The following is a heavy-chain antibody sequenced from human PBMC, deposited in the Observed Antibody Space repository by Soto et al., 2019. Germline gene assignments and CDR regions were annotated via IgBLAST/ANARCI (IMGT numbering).Heavy chain of an antibody. CDR3: AKERLGSGWASGFDP. Sequence: EVQLLESGGGLVQPGGSLRLSCAASGFTFSSYAMSWVRQAPGKGLEWVSAISGSGGSTYYADSVKGRFTISRDNSKNPLYLQMNSRRAEDRAVYYCAKERLGSGWASGFDPWGQGPLVTVSS. J-gene: IGHJ5*02. D-gene: IGHD6-19*01. V-gene: IGHV3-23*01. CDR1: GFTFSSYA. CDR2: ISGSGGST.